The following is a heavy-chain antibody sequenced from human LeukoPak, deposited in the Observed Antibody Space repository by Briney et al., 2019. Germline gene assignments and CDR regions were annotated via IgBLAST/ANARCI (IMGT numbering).Heavy chain of an antibody. D-gene: IGHD1-7*01. Sequence: TGGSLRLSCAASGFTFSSYAMSWVRQAPGKGLERVSAISGSGGSTYYADSVKGRFTISRDNSKNTLYLQMNSLRAEDTAVYYCAKNWNYVDGAHWGQGTLVTVSS. J-gene: IGHJ4*02. CDR2: ISGSGGST. CDR3: AKNWNYVDGAH. CDR1: GFTFSSYA. V-gene: IGHV3-23*01.